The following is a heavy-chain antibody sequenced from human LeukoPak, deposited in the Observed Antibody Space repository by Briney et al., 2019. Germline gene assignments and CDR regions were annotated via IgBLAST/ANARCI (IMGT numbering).Heavy chain of an antibody. Sequence: ASVKVSCKASGYTFNSYGITWVRQAPGRGLEWVGWISVYNGVTKFAQKVQDRVTMTTDTSTNIAYMELRNLRSDDTAVYYCARVWYPPDAFDFWGQGTMVTVSS. D-gene: IGHD6-13*01. V-gene: IGHV1-18*01. CDR1: GYTFNSYG. CDR3: ARVWYPPDAFDF. J-gene: IGHJ3*01. CDR2: ISVYNGVT.